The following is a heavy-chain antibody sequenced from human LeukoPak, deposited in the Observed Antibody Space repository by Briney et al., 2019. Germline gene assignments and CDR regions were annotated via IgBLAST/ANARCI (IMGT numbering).Heavy chain of an antibody. CDR1: GYTFATYG. Sequence: VASVKVSCKASGYTFATYGVTWVRXAPGQXLEWMGWISNYNGNTMYGQKFQGRVTMTTDTSTSTAYMEVRSLRSDDTAVYYCARAGMQSTGFPDYWGQGTLVTVSS. V-gene: IGHV1-18*01. CDR2: ISNYNGNT. CDR3: ARAGMQSTGFPDY. J-gene: IGHJ4*02. D-gene: IGHD6-19*01.